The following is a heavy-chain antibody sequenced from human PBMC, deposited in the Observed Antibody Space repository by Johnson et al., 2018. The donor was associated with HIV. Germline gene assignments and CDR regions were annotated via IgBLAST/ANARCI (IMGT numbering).Heavy chain of an antibody. CDR2: ISYDGSNK. Sequence: QVQLVESGGGVVQPGRSLRLSCAASGFTFSSYAMHWVRQAPGKGLEWGAVISYDGSNKYYADSVKGRFTISKDNSKNTLYLQMNSLRAEDTAVYYCARDRVKRDSRGADAFDIWGQGTMVTVSS. CDR1: GFTFSSYA. J-gene: IGHJ3*02. V-gene: IGHV3-30*04. CDR3: ARDRVKRDSRGADAFDI. D-gene: IGHD3-22*01.